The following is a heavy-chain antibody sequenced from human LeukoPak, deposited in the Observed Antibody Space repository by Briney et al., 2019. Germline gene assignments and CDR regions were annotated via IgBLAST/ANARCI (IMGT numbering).Heavy chain of an antibody. J-gene: IGHJ4*02. CDR3: ARLNTYVRAFDI. D-gene: IGHD2-2*02. CDR1: GGSISSYY. V-gene: IGHV4-59*08. CDR2: IYYSGTT. Sequence: SETLSLTCTVSGGSISSYYWSWIRQPPGKGLEWIGYIYYSGTTNYNPSLKSRVTMSVDTSKNQFSLKLTSVTAADTAVYSCARLNTYVRAFDIWGQGTLVTVSS.